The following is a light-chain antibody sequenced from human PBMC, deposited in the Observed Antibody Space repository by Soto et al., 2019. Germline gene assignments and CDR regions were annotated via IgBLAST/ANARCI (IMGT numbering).Light chain of an antibody. Sequence: EIVMTQSPATLSVSPGERATRSCRASQSVSDNLAWYQQKLGQAPRVLIHGASTRATGIPARFGGSGSGTEFTLTISSLQSEDFAVYYCQQYNSWPMTFGQGTKVEIK. V-gene: IGKV3-15*01. CDR3: QQYNSWPMT. CDR2: GAS. J-gene: IGKJ1*01. CDR1: QSVSDN.